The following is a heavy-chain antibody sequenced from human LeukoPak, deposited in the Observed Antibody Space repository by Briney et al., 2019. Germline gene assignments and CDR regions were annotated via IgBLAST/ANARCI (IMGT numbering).Heavy chain of an antibody. J-gene: IGHJ6*03. V-gene: IGHV1-69*13. CDR1: GGTFSSYA. D-gene: IGHD6-13*01. CDR3: ASRQQLDYYYYYMDV. CDR2: IIPIFGTA. Sequence: ASVKVSCKASGGTFSSYAISWVRQAPGQGLEWMGGIIPIFGTANYAQKFQGRVTITADESTSTAYMELSSLRSEDTAVYYCASRQQLDYYYYYMDVWGKGTTVTVSS.